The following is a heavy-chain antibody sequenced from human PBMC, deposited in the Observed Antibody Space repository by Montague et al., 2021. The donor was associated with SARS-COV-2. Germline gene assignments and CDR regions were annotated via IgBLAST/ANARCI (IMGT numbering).Heavy chain of an antibody. Sequence: SETLSLTCAVYGGSFSVYYWSWLRQPPRRGLEWIAEINHSGTANYNPSLKSRVSITVDTSKNQFTLKLTSVTAADTAMYYCAKERGVVRAARTLVAFDLWGQGTMVTVSS. V-gene: IGHV4-34*01. J-gene: IGHJ3*01. D-gene: IGHD2-2*01. CDR1: GGSFSVYY. CDR3: AKERGVVRAARTLVAFDL. CDR2: INHSGTA.